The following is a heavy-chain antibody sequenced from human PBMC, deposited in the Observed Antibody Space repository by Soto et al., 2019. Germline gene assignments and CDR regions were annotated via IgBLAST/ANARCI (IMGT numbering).Heavy chain of an antibody. V-gene: IGHV1-69*06. CDR2: IIPIFNTT. Sequence: QVQLVQSGAEVKTPGSSLKVSCTVSGTRFSNYVISWVRQAPGQGLEWLERIIPIFNTTQYPQKLQGRVTITADKSTNTASLELSSLRFDDTAVYYCAREGRGKKAGYNGLVSLGYWGQGTPVTVSS. D-gene: IGHD2-2*02. CDR1: GTRFSNYV. J-gene: IGHJ4*02. CDR3: AREGRGKKAGYNGLVSLGY.